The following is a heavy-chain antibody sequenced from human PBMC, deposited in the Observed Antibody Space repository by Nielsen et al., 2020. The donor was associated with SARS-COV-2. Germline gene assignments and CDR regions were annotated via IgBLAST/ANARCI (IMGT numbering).Heavy chain of an antibody. CDR2: INAGNGNT. CDR3: AAYLRGYSGYGAVFDY. CDR1: GYTFTSYA. D-gene: IGHD5-12*01. J-gene: IGHJ4*02. V-gene: IGHV1-3*01. Sequence: ASVKVSCKASGYTFTSYAMHWVRQAPGQRLEWMGWINAGNGNTKYSQKFQGRVTMTEDTSTDTAYMELSSLRSEDTAVYYCAAYLRGYSGYGAVFDYWGQGTLVTVSS.